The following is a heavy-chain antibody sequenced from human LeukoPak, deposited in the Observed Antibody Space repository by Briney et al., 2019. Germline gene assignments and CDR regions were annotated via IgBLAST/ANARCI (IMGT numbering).Heavy chain of an antibody. D-gene: IGHD7-27*01. V-gene: IGHV3-23*01. Sequence: GGSLRLSCAASGFTFSSYTMSWVRQAPGKGLEWVSTITTSDGNTYYADSVKGRFTVSRDNSKNTLFLQMDSLRAEDTAVYYCAKDGGLWVSAHWGDSWGRGTLVTVSS. CDR1: GFTFSSYT. CDR2: ITTSDGNT. J-gene: IGHJ4*02. CDR3: AKDGGLWVSAHWGDS.